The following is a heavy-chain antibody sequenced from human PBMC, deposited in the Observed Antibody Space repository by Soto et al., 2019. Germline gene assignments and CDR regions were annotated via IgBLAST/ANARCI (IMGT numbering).Heavy chain of an antibody. V-gene: IGHV4-31*03. J-gene: IGHJ4*02. CDR3: ARGRKAYYENCGPRIDY. D-gene: IGHD3-22*01. Sequence: QVQLQESGPGLVKPSQTLSLTCTVSGGSISSGGHYWGWIRHHPGRGLEWIAYFYYSGSTYYKSSLKSRVRLSADKPKNQFSLNLSAVTAADTAVYYCARGRKAYYENCGPRIDYWGQGALVTVSS. CDR1: GGSISSGGHY. CDR2: FYYSGST.